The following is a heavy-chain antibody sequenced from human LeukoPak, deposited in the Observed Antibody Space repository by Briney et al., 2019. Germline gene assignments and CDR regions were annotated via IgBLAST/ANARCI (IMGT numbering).Heavy chain of an antibody. V-gene: IGHV4-34*01. Sequence: SPTLSPTCAVYGGSFSGYCWSWIRHPPGEGLGWVGEINHSGSTNYNPSRKSRVTISVDTSKNQFSLKLSSVTAADTAVYYCARDRYDSSGYYRFDYWGQGTLVTVSS. J-gene: IGHJ4*02. CDR3: ARDRYDSSGYYRFDY. CDR1: GGSFSGYC. CDR2: INHSGST. D-gene: IGHD3-22*01.